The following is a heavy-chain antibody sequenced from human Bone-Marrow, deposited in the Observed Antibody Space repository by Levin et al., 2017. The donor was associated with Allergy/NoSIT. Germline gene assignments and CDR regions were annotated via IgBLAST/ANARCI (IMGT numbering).Heavy chain of an antibody. CDR1: GFTFSGSP. Sequence: GGSLRLSCAASGFTFSGSPMHWVRQASGKGLEWVGRIRTKTNTYATAYAASVKGRFTISRDDSKNTAYLQMNSLKTEDTAVYYCTIPTHFGDYDDGDDYWGQGTLVTVSS. D-gene: IGHD4-17*01. V-gene: IGHV3-73*01. CDR2: IRTKTNTYAT. CDR3: TIPTHFGDYDDGDDY. J-gene: IGHJ4*02.